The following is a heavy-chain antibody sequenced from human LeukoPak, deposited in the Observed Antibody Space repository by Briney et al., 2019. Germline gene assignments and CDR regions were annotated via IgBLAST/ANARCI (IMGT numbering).Heavy chain of an antibody. CDR3: ARDPPGRPYSSSSYG. CDR2: IRYDGSNK. J-gene: IGHJ4*02. Sequence: GGSLRLSCAASGFTFSSYGMHWVRQAPGKGLEWVAFIRYDGSNKYYADSVKGRFTISRDNSKNTLYLHVNSLRPEDTAVYYCARDPPGRPYSSSSYGWGQGALVTVSS. D-gene: IGHD6-6*01. V-gene: IGHV3-30*02. CDR1: GFTFSSYG.